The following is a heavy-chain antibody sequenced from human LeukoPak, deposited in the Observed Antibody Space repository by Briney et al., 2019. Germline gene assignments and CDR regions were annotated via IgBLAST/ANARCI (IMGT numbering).Heavy chain of an antibody. D-gene: IGHD6-19*01. CDR2: ISGSGGST. CDR3: AKRIAEYSSGWYVDY. CDR1: GFTFSSYA. V-gene: IGHV3-23*01. Sequence: PGGSLRLSCAASGFTFSSYAMGWVRQAPGKGLEWVSAISGSGGSTYYADSVKGRFTISRDNSKNTLYLQMNSLRAEDTAVYYCAKRIAEYSSGWYVDYWGQGTLVTVSS. J-gene: IGHJ4*02.